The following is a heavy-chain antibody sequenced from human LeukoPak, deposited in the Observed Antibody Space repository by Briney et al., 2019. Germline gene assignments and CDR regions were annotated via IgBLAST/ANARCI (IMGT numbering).Heavy chain of an antibody. J-gene: IGHJ5*02. CDR1: GGYISSYF. Sequence: PSETLSLTCTVSGGYISSYFCSWIRQPAGKGLEWIGRIYTSGSTNYNPSLKSRVTMSVDTSKNQFSLKLSSVTAADTAVYYCASYGDNNWFDPWGQGTLVTVSS. CDR3: ASYGDNNWFDP. CDR2: IYTSGST. V-gene: IGHV4-4*07. D-gene: IGHD4-17*01.